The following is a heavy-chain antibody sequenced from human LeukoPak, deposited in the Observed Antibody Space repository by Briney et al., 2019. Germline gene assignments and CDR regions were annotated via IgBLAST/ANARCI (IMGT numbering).Heavy chain of an antibody. V-gene: IGHV4-34*01. D-gene: IGHD2-2*01. CDR1: GGSFSGYY. CDR2: INHSGST. Sequence: KASETLSLTCAVYGGSFSGYYWSWIRQPPGKGLEWIGEINHSGSTNYNPSLKSRVTISADTSKNQFSLKLSSVTAADTAVYYCARGGGVVPAATQGLWGQGTLVIVSS. CDR3: ARGGGVVPAATQGL. J-gene: IGHJ4*02.